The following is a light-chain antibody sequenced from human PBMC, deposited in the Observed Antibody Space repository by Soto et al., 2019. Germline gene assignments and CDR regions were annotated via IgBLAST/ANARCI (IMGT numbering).Light chain of an antibody. J-gene: IGKJ4*01. CDR2: GAS. CDR3: QQYDDWPQLT. V-gene: IGKV3-15*01. CDR1: QSVGTN. Sequence: EIVMTQSPVTLSVSPGERATLSCRASQSVGTNLAWYQQKPGQAPGLLISGASTRATGIPDRFSDSGPGTEFTLTISSLQSEDFAIDYCQQYDDWPQLTFGGGTKPEIK.